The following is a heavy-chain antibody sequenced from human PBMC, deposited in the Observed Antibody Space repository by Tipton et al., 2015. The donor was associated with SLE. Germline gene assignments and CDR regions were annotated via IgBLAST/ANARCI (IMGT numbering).Heavy chain of an antibody. CDR1: GGSFSGYY. CDR2: INHSGST. J-gene: IGHJ6*03. V-gene: IGHV4-34*01. CDR3: ARGRRGAAAGDYYYYFMDV. D-gene: IGHD6-13*01. Sequence: TLSLTCSVSGGSFSGYYWSWIRQPPGKGLEWIGEINHSGSTNYNPSLKSRVTISVDTSKNQFSLKLSSVTAADTAVYYCARGRRGAAAGDYYYYFMDVWGNGTTVTVSS.